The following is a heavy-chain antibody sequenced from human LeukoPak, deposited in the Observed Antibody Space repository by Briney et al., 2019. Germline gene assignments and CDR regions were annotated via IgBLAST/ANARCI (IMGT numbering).Heavy chain of an antibody. V-gene: IGHV3-7*01. J-gene: IGHJ4*02. D-gene: IGHD5-12*01. CDR3: ARVLIVATIVYFDY. CDR2: IKQDGSEK. CDR1: GFTFSSCW. Sequence: GSLRLSCAASGFTFSSCWMSWVRQAPGKGLEWVANIKQDGSEKYYVDSVKGRFTISRDNAKNSLYLQMNSLRAEDTAVYYCARVLIVATIVYFDYWGQGTLVTVSS.